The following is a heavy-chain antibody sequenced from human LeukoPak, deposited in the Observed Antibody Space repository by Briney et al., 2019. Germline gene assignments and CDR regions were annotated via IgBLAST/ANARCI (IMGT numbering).Heavy chain of an antibody. V-gene: IGHV1-2*02. CDR3: ARDRGTYYYDSSGYYDY. Sequence: ASVKVSCKASGYTFTCYYMHWVRQAPGQGLEWMGWINPNSGGTNYAQKFQGRVTMTRDTSISTAYMELSRLRSDDTAVYYCARDRGTYYYDSSGYYDYWGQGTLVTVSS. D-gene: IGHD3-22*01. CDR1: GYTFTCYY. CDR2: INPNSGGT. J-gene: IGHJ4*02.